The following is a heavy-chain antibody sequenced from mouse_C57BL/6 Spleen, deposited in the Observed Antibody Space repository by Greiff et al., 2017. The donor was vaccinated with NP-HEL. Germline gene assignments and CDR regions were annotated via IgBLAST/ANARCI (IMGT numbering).Heavy chain of an antibody. CDR1: GFSLTSYG. J-gene: IGHJ3*01. Sequence: VKLMEPGPGLVAPSQSLSITCTVSGFSLTSYGVSWVRQPPGKGLEWLGVIWGDGSTNYHSALISRLSINKDNSKNQVFLTLNSLQTDETATYYCAKEYGELGRWFAYWGQGTLVTVSA. D-gene: IGHD4-1*01. CDR2: IWGDGST. V-gene: IGHV2-3*01. CDR3: AKEYGELGRWFAY.